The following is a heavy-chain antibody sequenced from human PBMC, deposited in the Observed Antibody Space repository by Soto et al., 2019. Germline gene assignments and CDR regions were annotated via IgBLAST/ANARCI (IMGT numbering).Heavy chain of an antibody. CDR3: AREGSGYNF. CDR1: GCSFSNFG. CDR2: IVPFFGRP. V-gene: IGHV1-69*13. D-gene: IGHD5-12*01. J-gene: IGHJ4*02. Sequence: AAVNVSCKASGCSFSNFGISWVRQAPGQGLEWMGGIVPFFGRPNYAQRFRGRLTITADESTSTGYMELISLRSDDTAVYYCAREGSGYNFWGQGTQVTVSS.